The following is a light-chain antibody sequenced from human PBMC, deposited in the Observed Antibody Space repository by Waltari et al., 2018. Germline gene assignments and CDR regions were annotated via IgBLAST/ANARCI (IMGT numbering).Light chain of an antibody. V-gene: IGLV2-14*03. CDR2: DVS. Sequence: QSALTQPASVSGSPGQSTTISCPGTNSDVGDFAFVLWYQQHPGEAPNLLIYDVSNRPSGVSHRFSGSKSGNTASLTISGLQAEDEADYYCSSYTASRALEVLFGGGTKLTVL. CDR1: NSDVGDFAF. J-gene: IGLJ2*01. CDR3: SSYTASRALEVL.